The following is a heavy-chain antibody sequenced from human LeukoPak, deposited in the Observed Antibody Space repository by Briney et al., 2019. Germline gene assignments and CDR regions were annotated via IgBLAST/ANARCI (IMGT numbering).Heavy chain of an antibody. Sequence: ASVKVSCKASGVTFSSYAISWVRQAPGQGLEWVGRIIPIRGIANYAQKFQGRVTITADKSTSTAYMELSSLRSEDTAVYYCAREGPITMIVVVIPGSGYAFDIWGQGTMVTVSP. J-gene: IGHJ3*02. CDR1: GVTFSSYA. CDR2: IIPIRGIA. CDR3: AREGPITMIVVVIPGSGYAFDI. D-gene: IGHD3-22*01. V-gene: IGHV1-69*04.